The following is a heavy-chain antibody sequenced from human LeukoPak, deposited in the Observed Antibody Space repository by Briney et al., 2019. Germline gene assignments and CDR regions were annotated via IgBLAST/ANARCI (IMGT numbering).Heavy chain of an antibody. D-gene: IGHD3-10*01. Sequence: SETLSLTCTVSGGSISSSSYYWGWIRQPPGKGLEWIGSIYYSGSTYYNPSLKSRVTISVDTSKNQFSLKLSSVTAADTAVYYCARDWGFGESNWFDPWGQGTLVTVSS. CDR1: GGSISSSSYY. J-gene: IGHJ5*02. CDR2: IYYSGST. CDR3: ARDWGFGESNWFDP. V-gene: IGHV4-39*07.